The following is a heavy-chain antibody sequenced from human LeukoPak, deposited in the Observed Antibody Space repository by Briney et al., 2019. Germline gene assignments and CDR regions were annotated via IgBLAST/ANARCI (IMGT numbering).Heavy chain of an antibody. Sequence: SETLSLTYTVSGGSISSYYWSWIRQPPGKGLEWIGYIYYSGSTNYNPSLKSRVTISVDTSKNQFSLKLSSVTAADTAVYYCAREESIGTFDIWGQGTMVTVSS. D-gene: IGHD3-10*01. CDR1: GGSISSYY. CDR2: IYYSGST. J-gene: IGHJ3*02. CDR3: AREESIGTFDI. V-gene: IGHV4-59*01.